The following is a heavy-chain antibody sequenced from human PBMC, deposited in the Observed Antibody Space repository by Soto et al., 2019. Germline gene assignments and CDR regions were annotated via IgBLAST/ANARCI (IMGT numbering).Heavy chain of an antibody. Sequence: SETLSLTCTGSGGSISSYYWSWIRQPPRKGLEWIGYIYYSGGTNYNPSLKSRVTISVDTSKNQFSLKLSSVTAADTAVYYCARVKETVTSRPDAFDIWGQGTMVTVSS. D-gene: IGHD4-17*01. V-gene: IGHV4-59*01. J-gene: IGHJ3*02. CDR2: IYYSGGT. CDR1: GGSISSYY. CDR3: ARVKETVTSRPDAFDI.